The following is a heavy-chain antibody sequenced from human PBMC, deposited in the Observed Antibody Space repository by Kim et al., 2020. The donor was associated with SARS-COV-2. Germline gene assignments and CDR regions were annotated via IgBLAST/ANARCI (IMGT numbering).Heavy chain of an antibody. D-gene: IGHD6-25*01. V-gene: IGHV3-74*01. CDR3: AKVGDYDSSGFYAFFLS. J-gene: IGHJ5*02. Sequence: SVNGRFTIYRDNAKNTLYLQMNGLRTEDTAVYYCAKVGDYDSSGFYAFFLSWGQGTRVTVSS.